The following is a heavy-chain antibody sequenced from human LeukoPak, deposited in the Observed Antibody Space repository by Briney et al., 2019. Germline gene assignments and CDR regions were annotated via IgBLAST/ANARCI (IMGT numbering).Heavy chain of an antibody. CDR3: AKEGWNHLRASIYFDY. J-gene: IGHJ4*02. V-gene: IGHV3-23*01. CDR2: ISGSGGST. D-gene: IGHD1-1*01. Sequence: GGSLRLSCAASGFTFSSYAMSWVRQAPGKGLEWVSAISGSGGSTYYADSVKGRFTISRDNSKNTLYLQMNSLRAEDTAVYYCAKEGWNHLRASIYFDYWGQGTLVTVSS. CDR1: GFTFSSYA.